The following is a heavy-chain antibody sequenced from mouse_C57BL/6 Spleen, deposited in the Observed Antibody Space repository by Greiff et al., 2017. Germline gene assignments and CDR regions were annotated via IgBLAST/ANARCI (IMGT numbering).Heavy chain of an antibody. Sequence: QVQLQQPGAELVKPGASVKMSCKASGYTFTSYWITWVKQRPGQGLEWIGDIYPGSGSTNYNEKFKSKATLTVDTSSSTAYMQLSSLTSEDSAVYYCARYPPYYYGSSYYAMDYWGQGTSVTVSS. CDR1: GYTFTSYW. CDR3: ARYPPYYYGSSYYAMDY. V-gene: IGHV1-55*01. D-gene: IGHD1-1*01. CDR2: IYPGSGST. J-gene: IGHJ4*01.